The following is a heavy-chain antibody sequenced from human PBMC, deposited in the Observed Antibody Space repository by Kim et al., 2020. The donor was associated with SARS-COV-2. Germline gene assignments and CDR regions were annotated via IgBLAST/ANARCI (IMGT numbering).Heavy chain of an antibody. CDR3: ARTGDDYSNSWFDP. CDR2: IYYSGST. CDR1: GGSISSYY. D-gene: IGHD4-4*01. J-gene: IGHJ5*02. Sequence: GGSISSYYWSWIRQPPGKGLEWIGYIYYSGSTNYNPSLKSRVTISVDTSKNQFSLKLSSVTAADTAVYYCARTGDDYSNSWFDPWGQGTLV. V-gene: IGHV4-59*13.